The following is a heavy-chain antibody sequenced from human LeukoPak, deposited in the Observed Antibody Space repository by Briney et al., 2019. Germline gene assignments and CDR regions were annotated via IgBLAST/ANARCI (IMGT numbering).Heavy chain of an antibody. D-gene: IGHD6-13*01. CDR1: EFTFSNYA. V-gene: IGHV3-23*01. J-gene: IGHJ4*02. Sequence: LSGGSLRLSCAASEFTFSNYAMSWVRQAPGKGLEWVSAISGSGAYTYYADSVKGRLTISRDNSKNTLYLQMNSLRAEDTAVYYCAKDDGLAAAGTSFDYWGQGTLVTVSS. CDR3: AKDDGLAAAGTSFDY. CDR2: ISGSGAYT.